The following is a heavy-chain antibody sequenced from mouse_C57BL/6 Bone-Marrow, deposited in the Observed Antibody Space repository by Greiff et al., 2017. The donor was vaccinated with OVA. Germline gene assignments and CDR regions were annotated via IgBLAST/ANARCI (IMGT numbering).Heavy chain of an antibody. J-gene: IGHJ2*01. D-gene: IGHD1-1*01. CDR1: GFPFSDYG. V-gene: IGHV5-17*01. Sequence: EVKVEESGGGLVKPGGSLKLSCAASGFPFSDYGMHWVRRAPEKGLEGVAYISSGSSTIYYADTVKGRFTISRDNAKNTLFLQMTSLRSEDTAMYYCAILYYGSSYDYFDYWGQGTTLTVSS. CDR3: AILYYGSSYDYFDY. CDR2: ISSGSSTI.